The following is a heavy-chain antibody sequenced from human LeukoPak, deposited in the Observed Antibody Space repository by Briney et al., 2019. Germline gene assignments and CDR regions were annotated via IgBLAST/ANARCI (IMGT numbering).Heavy chain of an antibody. J-gene: IGHJ4*02. CDR1: GFTFSSYS. V-gene: IGHV3-48*01. Sequence: PGGSLRLSCAASGFTFSSYSMNWVRQAPGKGLEWVSYISSSSSTIYYADSVKGRFTISRDNAKNSLYLQMNSLRAEDTAVYYCASEGLNYYFDYWGQGTLVTVSS. CDR2: ISSSSSTI. CDR3: ASEGLNYYFDY.